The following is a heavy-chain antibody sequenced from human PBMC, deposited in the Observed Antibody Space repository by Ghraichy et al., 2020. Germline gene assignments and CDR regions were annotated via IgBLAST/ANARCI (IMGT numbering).Heavy chain of an antibody. D-gene: IGHD1-26*01. V-gene: IGHV3-74*01. CDR2: INSDGSNT. Sequence: ETLSLTCAASGFTFSSYWMHWVRQAPGKGLVWVSRINSDGSNTNYADSVKGRFTISRDNAKNTLYLQMNSLRAEDTAVYYCARSLNSGSYPDYWGQGTLVTVSS. CDR3: ARSLNSGSYPDY. J-gene: IGHJ4*02. CDR1: GFTFSSYW.